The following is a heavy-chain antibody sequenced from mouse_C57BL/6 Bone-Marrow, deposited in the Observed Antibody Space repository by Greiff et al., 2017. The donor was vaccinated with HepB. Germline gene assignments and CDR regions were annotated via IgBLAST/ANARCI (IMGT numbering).Heavy chain of an antibody. CDR3: ARRLLLPYYAMDY. CDR1: GFTFSDYY. D-gene: IGHD1-1*01. Sequence: EVHLVESGGGLVQPGGSLKLSCAASGFTFSDYYMYWVRQTPEKRLEWVAYISNGGGSTYYPDTVKGRFTISSDNAKTTLYLQMSRLKSEDTAMYYCARRLLLPYYAMDYWGQGTSVTVSS. V-gene: IGHV5-12*01. J-gene: IGHJ4*01. CDR2: ISNGGGST.